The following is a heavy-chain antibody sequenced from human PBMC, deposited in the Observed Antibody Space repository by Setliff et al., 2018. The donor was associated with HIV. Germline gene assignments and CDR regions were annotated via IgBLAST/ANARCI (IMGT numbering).Heavy chain of an antibody. J-gene: IGHJ3*01. CDR3: ARDIPPEYPGFDL. D-gene: IGHD6-6*01. V-gene: IGHV3-33*01. Sequence: PGGSLRLSCEASGFPFSVHGMHWVRQSPGKGLEWLAVIWYDGGTKYYADSVKGRFTISRDNAKRSLYLQMNSLRVEDTAVYYCARDIPPEYPGFDLWGQGTVVTVSS. CDR2: IWYDGGTK. CDR1: GFPFSVHG.